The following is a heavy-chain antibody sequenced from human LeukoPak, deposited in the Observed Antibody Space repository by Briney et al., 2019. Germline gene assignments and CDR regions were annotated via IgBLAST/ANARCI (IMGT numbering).Heavy chain of an antibody. CDR3: ARAPPNRTYFRP. J-gene: IGHJ5*02. CDR1: GGSFSGYY. V-gene: IGHV4-34*01. CDR2: INHSGST. D-gene: IGHD3-10*02. Sequence: PSETLSLTCAVYGGSFSGYYWSWIRQPPGKGLEWIGEINHSGSTNYNPPLKSRVTISVDTSKNQFSLKLSSVTAADTAVYYCARAPPNRTYFRPWGQGTLVTVSS.